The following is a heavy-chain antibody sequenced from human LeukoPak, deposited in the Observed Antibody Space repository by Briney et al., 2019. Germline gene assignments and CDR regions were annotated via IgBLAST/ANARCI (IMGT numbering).Heavy chain of an antibody. CDR2: IYHSGST. V-gene: IGHV4-4*02. J-gene: IGHJ4*02. CDR1: GGSISSSNW. D-gene: IGHD4-17*01. CDR3: ARADGDYLNYYFDY. Sequence: SGTLSLTCAVSGGSISSSNWWSWVRQPPGKGLEWIGEIYHSGSTNYNPSLKSRVTISVDKSKNQFSLKLSSVTAADTAVYYCARADGDYLNYYFDYWGQGTLVTVSS.